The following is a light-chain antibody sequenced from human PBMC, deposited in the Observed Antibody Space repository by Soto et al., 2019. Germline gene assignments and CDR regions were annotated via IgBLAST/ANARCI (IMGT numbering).Light chain of an antibody. CDR2: GAS. CDR3: QQYSSSSPT. Sequence: DIQMTQSPSTLSASVGDRVTITCRASQSINSWLAWYQQKPGKAPKLLIYGASSLESGVPSKFSGSGSVTEFTLPIDSLQPHDFATYYCQQYSSSSPTFDQVTKLAIK. CDR1: QSINSW. J-gene: IGKJ2*01. V-gene: IGKV1-5*01.